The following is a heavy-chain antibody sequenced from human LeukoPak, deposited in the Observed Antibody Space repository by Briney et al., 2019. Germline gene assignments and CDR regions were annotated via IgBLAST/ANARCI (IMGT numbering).Heavy chain of an antibody. D-gene: IGHD1-26*01. CDR1: GFTFSNYA. Sequence: SGGSLRLSCAASGFTFSNYAMHWVRQVPGKGLESVSAISSNGGSTYYANSMKGRFTISRDNSKNTLYLQMGSLRAEDMAVYYCARRGNGRSLGYFDYWGQGTLVTVSS. CDR2: ISSNGGST. V-gene: IGHV3-64*01. J-gene: IGHJ4*02. CDR3: ARRGNGRSLGYFDY.